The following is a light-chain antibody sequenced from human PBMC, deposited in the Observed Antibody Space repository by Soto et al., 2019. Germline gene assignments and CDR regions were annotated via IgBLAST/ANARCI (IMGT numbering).Light chain of an antibody. CDR1: QSVSSSY. J-gene: IGKJ3*01. CDR2: GAS. CDR3: QQDYNLPT. Sequence: PGDRVTLSCRASQSVSSSYLTWYQQKPGQAPRLLIYGASTRATSIPARFSGSGSGTDFTLTISSLQPEDFAVYYCQQDYNLPTFGPGTKVDIK. V-gene: IGKV3D-7*01.